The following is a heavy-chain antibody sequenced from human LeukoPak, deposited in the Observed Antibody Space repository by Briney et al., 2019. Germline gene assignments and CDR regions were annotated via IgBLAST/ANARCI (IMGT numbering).Heavy chain of an antibody. J-gene: IGHJ4*02. Sequence: PSGTLSLTCAVSGGSISSSNWWSWVRQPPGKGLEWIGEIYHSGSTNYNPSLKSRVTISVDKSKNQFSLKLSSVTAADTAVYYCARVNVVVPADWYFDYWGQGTLVTVSS. CDR1: GGSISSSNW. V-gene: IGHV4-4*02. CDR2: IYHSGST. D-gene: IGHD2-2*01. CDR3: ARVNVVVPADWYFDY.